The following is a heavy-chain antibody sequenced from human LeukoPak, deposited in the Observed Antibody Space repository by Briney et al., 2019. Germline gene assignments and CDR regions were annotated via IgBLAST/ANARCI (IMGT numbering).Heavy chain of an antibody. Sequence: PSETLSLTCTVSGGSISSYYWSWIRQPPGKGLEWIGYIYYSGSTNYNPSLKSRVTISVDTSKNQFSLKLSSVTAADTAVYYCASLRPARFDPWGQGTLVTVSS. CDR1: GGSISSYY. CDR3: ASLRPARFDP. V-gene: IGHV4-59*01. CDR2: IYYSGST. J-gene: IGHJ5*02.